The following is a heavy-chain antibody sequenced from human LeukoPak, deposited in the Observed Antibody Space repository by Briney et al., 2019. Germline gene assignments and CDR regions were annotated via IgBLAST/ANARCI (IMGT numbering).Heavy chain of an antibody. Sequence: SETLSLTCTVSGGTISSYYWSWTRQPPGKGLEWIGYIYHSGNTNYNPSLKSRVTIAVDTSKNQFSLRLSSVTAADTAMYYCARETPESLFDYWGQGIQVTVSS. J-gene: IGHJ4*02. CDR3: ARETPESLFDY. CDR2: IYHSGNT. D-gene: IGHD1-14*01. V-gene: IGHV4-59*01. CDR1: GGTISSYY.